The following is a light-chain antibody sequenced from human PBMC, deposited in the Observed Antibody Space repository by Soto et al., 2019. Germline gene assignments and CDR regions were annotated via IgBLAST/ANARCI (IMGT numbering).Light chain of an antibody. Sequence: EVVLTQNQATLSLSPGERATLSCRAGQSVNNYLAWYQQKPGQTPRLLIYDASKRATGTPARFTGRGSGTDFTLTISRLEPEDFAVYYCQQYGSSGTFGQGTKVAIK. J-gene: IGKJ1*01. CDR2: DAS. V-gene: IGKV3-11*01. CDR3: QQYGSSGT. CDR1: QSVNNY.